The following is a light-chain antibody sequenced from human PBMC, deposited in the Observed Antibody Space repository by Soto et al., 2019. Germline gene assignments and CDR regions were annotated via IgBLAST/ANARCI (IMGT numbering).Light chain of an antibody. CDR3: QQFHNYPLT. CDR2: DAS. V-gene: IGKV1-5*01. CDR1: ETITTS. J-gene: IGKJ4*01. Sequence: DIQMTQSPSTLSASVGDGVTITCRASETITTSLAWYQQQPGTAPKVLIYDASTLESGVPSRFSGSGSGTEFTLTISSLQPADFATYYCQQFHNYPLTFGGGTKVDIK.